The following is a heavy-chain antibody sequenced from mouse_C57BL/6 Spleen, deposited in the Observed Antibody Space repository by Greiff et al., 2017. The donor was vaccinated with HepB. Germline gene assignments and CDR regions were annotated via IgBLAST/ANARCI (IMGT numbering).Heavy chain of an antibody. Sequence: EVNVVESGGGLVKPGGSLKLSCAASGFTFSDYGMHWVRQAPEKGLEWVAYISSGSSTIYYADTVKGRFTISRDNAKNTLFLQMTSLRSEDTAMYYCARGGRDAMDYWGQGTSVTVSS. D-gene: IGHD3-3*01. V-gene: IGHV5-17*01. CDR1: GFTFSDYG. J-gene: IGHJ4*01. CDR2: ISSGSSTI. CDR3: ARGGRDAMDY.